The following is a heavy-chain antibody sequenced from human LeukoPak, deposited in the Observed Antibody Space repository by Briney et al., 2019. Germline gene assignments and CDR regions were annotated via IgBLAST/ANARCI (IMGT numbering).Heavy chain of an antibody. D-gene: IGHD5-18*01. CDR3: AGALRGYSYGPTDY. CDR2: IYYSGST. CDR1: GGSISSYY. Sequence: PSETLSLTCTVSGGSISSYYWSWIRQPPGKGLEWIGYIYYSGSTNYNPSLKSRVTMSVDTSKNQFSLKLSSVTAADTAVYYCAGALRGYSYGPTDYWDQGTLVTVSS. V-gene: IGHV4-59*01. J-gene: IGHJ4*02.